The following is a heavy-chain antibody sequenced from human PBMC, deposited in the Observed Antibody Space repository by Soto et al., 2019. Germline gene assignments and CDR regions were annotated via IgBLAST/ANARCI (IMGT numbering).Heavy chain of an antibody. V-gene: IGHV4-38-2*01. Sequence: PSETLSLTSAVSGHSISSGFYYWGRVRQPPGKGLEWIGSIYHSGSTYYNPSLKSRVTMAVDTSKNQLSLKLSSVTAADTAVYYCARHRSSYTASLFDYWGQGTPVT. CDR1: GHSISSGFYY. CDR2: IYHSGST. CDR3: ARHRSSYTASLFDY. J-gene: IGHJ4*02. D-gene: IGHD1-26*01.